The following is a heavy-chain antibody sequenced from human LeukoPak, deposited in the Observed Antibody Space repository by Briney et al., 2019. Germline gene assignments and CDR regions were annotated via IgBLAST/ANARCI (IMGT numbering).Heavy chain of an antibody. CDR3: AREPDA. V-gene: IGHV4-39*07. CDR2: VFHTGSA. CDR1: GGSISGSNYY. J-gene: IGHJ5*02. Sequence: PSETLCLTCTVSGGSISGSNYYWGWIRQPPGKGLEWIGTVFHTGSAFYNPSLRSRSFISVDTSKDQFSLKLTSVTAADTAVYNCAREPDAWGQGTLVTVSS.